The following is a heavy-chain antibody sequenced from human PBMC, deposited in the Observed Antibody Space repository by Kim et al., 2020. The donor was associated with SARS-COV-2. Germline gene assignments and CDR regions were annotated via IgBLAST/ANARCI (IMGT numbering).Heavy chain of an antibody. Sequence: AQKLKGRVTMTTDTSTSTAYMELRSLRSDDTAVYYCARGTYYYGSGSYGNWGQGTLVTVSS. CDR3: ARGTYYYGSGSYGN. J-gene: IGHJ4*02. V-gene: IGHV1-18*01. D-gene: IGHD3-10*01.